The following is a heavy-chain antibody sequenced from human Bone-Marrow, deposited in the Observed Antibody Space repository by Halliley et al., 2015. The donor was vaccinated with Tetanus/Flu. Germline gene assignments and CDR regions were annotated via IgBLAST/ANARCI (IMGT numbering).Heavy chain of an antibody. V-gene: IGHV3-48*03. J-gene: IGHJ4*02. CDR1: GFTFSRYE. Sequence: AASGFTFSRYEMNWVRQAPGKGLEWLSYISSSGSITYYADSVRGRFTISRDNAKNSLNLQMDSLRVEDTAVYYCARDRGGTYYPLYYLDFWGQGTLVTVSS. CDR2: ISSSGSIT. CDR3: ARDRGGTYYPLYYLDF. D-gene: IGHD1-7*01.